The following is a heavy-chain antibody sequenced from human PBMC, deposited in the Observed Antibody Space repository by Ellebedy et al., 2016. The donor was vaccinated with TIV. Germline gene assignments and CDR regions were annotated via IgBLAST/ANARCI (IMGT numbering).Heavy chain of an antibody. CDR2: IYYSGST. D-gene: IGHD2-15*01. J-gene: IGHJ4*02. CDR1: GGSISSYY. V-gene: IGHV4-59*01. CDR3: ARDHGGSRDY. Sequence: MPSETLSLTCTVSGGSISSYYWSWIRQPPGKGLEWIGYIYYSGSTNYNPSLKSRVTISVDTSKNQFSLKLSSVTAADTAVYYCARDHGGSRDYWGQGTLVTVSS.